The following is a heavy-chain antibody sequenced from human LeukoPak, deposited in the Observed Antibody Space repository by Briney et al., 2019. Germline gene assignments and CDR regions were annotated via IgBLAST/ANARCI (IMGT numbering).Heavy chain of an antibody. D-gene: IGHD3-10*01. CDR2: INHSGST. CDR3: ARGTRYYGSGSYLLEDNWFGP. CDR1: GGSLSGYY. J-gene: IGHJ5*02. V-gene: IGHV4-34*01. Sequence: SETLSLTCAVYGGSLSGYYWSWIRQPPGKGLEWIGEINHSGSTNYNPSLKSRVTISVDTSKNQFSLKLSSVTAADTAVYYCARGTRYYGSGSYLLEDNWFGPWGQGTLVTVSS.